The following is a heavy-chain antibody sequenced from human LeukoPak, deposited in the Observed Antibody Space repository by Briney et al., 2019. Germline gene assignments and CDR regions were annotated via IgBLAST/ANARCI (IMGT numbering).Heavy chain of an antibody. V-gene: IGHV3-21*01. Sequence: RGSLRLSCAASGFTFSSYSMDWVRQAPGKGLEWVSSISSSSSYIYYADSVKGRFTISRDNAKNSLYLQMNSLRAEDTAVYYCARASRDYVWGSYRYDFDYWGQGTLVTVSS. D-gene: IGHD3-16*02. CDR1: GFTFSSYS. CDR2: ISSSSSYI. CDR3: ARASRDYVWGSYRYDFDY. J-gene: IGHJ4*02.